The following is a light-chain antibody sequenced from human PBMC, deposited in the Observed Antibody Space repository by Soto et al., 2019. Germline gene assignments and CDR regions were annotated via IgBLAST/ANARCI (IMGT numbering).Light chain of an antibody. CDR2: DVS. V-gene: IGLV2-14*01. J-gene: IGLJ1*01. Sequence: QSALTQPASVSGSHGQSITISCTGTSSDFGDDNYVSWYRQHPGKAPKLIIYDVSNRPTGVSNRFSGSKSGNTASLTISGLQAEDEADYYCSSYLSSTIPYVFGTGTKVTVL. CDR3: SSYLSSTIPYV. CDR1: SSDFGDDNY.